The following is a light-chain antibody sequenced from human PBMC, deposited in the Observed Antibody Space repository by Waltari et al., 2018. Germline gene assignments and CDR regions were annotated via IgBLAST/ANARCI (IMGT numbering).Light chain of an antibody. CDR2: GAS. V-gene: IGKV3-20*01. Sequence: EIVLTQSPGTLSLSPGERATLSCRANQSIGTYLVWYEQTPGQSRKLLIYGASSRAAGIPYRFNGSRSGTESSLTLSGLGPEDFEVYECQTHERLPSLFSQGT. CDR3: QTHERLPSL. J-gene: IGKJ1*01. CDR1: QSIGTY.